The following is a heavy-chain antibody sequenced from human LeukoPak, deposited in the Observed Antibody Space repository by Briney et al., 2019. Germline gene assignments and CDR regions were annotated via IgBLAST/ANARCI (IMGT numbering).Heavy chain of an antibody. Sequence: ASVKVSCKASGYTFTSYGISWVRQAPGRGLEWMGWISAYNGNTNYAQKLQGRVTMTTDTSTSTAYMELRSLRSDDTAVYYCARDHYDFWSGYYTYWGQGTLVTVSS. D-gene: IGHD3-3*01. V-gene: IGHV1-18*01. J-gene: IGHJ4*02. CDR2: ISAYNGNT. CDR3: ARDHYDFWSGYYTY. CDR1: GYTFTSYG.